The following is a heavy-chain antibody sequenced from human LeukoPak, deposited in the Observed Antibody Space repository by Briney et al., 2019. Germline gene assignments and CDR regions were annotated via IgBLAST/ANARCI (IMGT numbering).Heavy chain of an antibody. D-gene: IGHD1-1*01. J-gene: IGHJ4*02. CDR1: GXSISSYY. CDR2: IDYSGIT. Sequence: SETLSLTCTVSGXSISSYYGSWIRQPPGKGLEWLGCIDYSGITQYNPSLKSRVTISVDTSKQQFSLKLSSVTAADTAVYYCARDLELERNRWNYFESWGQGTLVTVSS. V-gene: IGHV4-59*01. CDR3: ARDLELERNRWNYFES.